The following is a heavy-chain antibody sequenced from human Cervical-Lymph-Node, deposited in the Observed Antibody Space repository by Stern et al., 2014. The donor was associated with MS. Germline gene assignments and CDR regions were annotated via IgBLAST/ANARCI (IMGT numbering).Heavy chain of an antibody. D-gene: IGHD1-26*01. CDR3: ARGELKEGLVRGMDV. CDR1: GGTFSSYA. V-gene: IGHV1-69*01. J-gene: IGHJ6*02. Sequence: VQLVESGAEVKKPGSSVKVSCKASGGTFSSYAISWVRQAPGQGLEWMGGILPSFGTANYAQKFQGRVPITADESTSTAYMELSSLRSEDTAVYYCARGELKEGLVRGMDVWGQGTTVTVSS. CDR2: ILPSFGTA.